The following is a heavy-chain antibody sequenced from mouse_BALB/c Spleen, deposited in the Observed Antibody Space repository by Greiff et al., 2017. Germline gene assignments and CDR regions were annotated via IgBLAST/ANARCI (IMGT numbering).Heavy chain of an antibody. Sequence: QVQLQQSGPGLVAPSQSLSITCTVSGFSLTSYGVHWVRQPPGKGLKWLGVIWAGGSTNYNSALMSRLSISKDNSKSQVFLKMNSLQTDDTAMYYCAREYRYYAMDYWGQGTSVTVSS. CDR3: AREYRYYAMDY. CDR2: IWAGGST. V-gene: IGHV2-9*02. D-gene: IGHD2-14*01. J-gene: IGHJ4*01. CDR1: GFSLTSYG.